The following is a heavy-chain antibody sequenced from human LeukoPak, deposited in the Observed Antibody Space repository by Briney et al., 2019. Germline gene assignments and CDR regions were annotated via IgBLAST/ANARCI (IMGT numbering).Heavy chain of an antibody. D-gene: IGHD1-1*01. CDR3: AKSLFTSATGTGRAFHI. CDR1: GFTFSKFP. V-gene: IGHV3-23*01. Sequence: PGGSLRLSCAASGFTFSKFPMGWVRQAPGRGREWVSAISASCDVTFYPDSLRGRFTISRDNSKSPLYLQMNGLRAEDTAIFYCAKSLFTSATGTGRAFHIWGEGTRVTVSS. CDR2: ISASCDVT. J-gene: IGHJ3*02.